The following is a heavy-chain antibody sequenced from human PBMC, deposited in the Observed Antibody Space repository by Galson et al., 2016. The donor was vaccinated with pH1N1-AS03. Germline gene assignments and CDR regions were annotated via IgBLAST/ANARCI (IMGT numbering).Heavy chain of an antibody. CDR2: TFYGGST. CDR1: GDSLDTFS. Sequence: LSLTCSVSGDSLDTFSWAWIRQPPGKGLEWIGFTFYGGSTHYNPSLKSRITISVDTSKNLFSLQLKSVTAADTAVYYCASRSSVLYSYGSDVWGQGTTVIVSS. V-gene: IGHV4-59*01. J-gene: IGHJ6*02. D-gene: IGHD3-10*01. CDR3: ASRSSVLYSYGSDV.